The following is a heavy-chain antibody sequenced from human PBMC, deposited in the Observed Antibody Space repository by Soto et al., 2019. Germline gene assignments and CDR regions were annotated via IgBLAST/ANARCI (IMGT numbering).Heavy chain of an antibody. V-gene: IGHV5-51*01. Sequence: GESLKISCKGSGYSFTSYWIGWVRQMPGKGLEWMGIIYPGDSDTRYSPSFQGQVTISADKSISTAYLQWSSLKASDTAMYYCARSGYCSGGSCLYYYYYGMDVWGQGTTVTVSS. CDR3: ARSGYCSGGSCLYYYYYGMDV. CDR2: IYPGDSDT. D-gene: IGHD2-15*01. J-gene: IGHJ6*02. CDR1: GYSFTSYW.